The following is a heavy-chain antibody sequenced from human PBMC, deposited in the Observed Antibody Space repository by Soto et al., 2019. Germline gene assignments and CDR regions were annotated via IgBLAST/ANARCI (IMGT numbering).Heavy chain of an antibody. J-gene: IGHJ6*02. D-gene: IGHD4-4*01. CDR3: ARDGDGRMTTNPYYYNGMDV. Sequence: PLETLSLTCTVSGVSINNYYWSWIRHPPGKGLEWIGYVFYTGRANYNASLKSRVSIPLDTSNYQFSLKLSSVTAADTAVYYCARDGDGRMTTNPYYYNGMDVWGPGTTVTVSS. CDR2: VFYTGRA. CDR1: GVSINNYY. V-gene: IGHV4-59*01.